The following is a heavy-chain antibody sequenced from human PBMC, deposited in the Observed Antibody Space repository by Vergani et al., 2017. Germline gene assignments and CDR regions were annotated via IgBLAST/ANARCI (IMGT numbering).Heavy chain of an antibody. CDR3: ARGSCLGGSCYKPLFDY. D-gene: IGHD2-15*01. J-gene: IGHJ4*02. V-gene: IGHV4-61*02. CDR1: GGSISRGSYY. CDR2: IHTSGST. Sequence: QVQLQESGPGLVKPSQTLSLTCTVSGGSISRGSYYWSWIRQPAGKGLEWIGRIHTSGSTNYNPSLKSRVTMSEDTSKNQFSLNLTSVTAADTAVYFCARGSCLGGSCYKPLFDYGGQGILVTVSS.